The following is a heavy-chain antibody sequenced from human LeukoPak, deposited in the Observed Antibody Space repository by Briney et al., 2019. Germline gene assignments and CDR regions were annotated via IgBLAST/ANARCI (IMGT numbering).Heavy chain of an antibody. CDR1: GGSISSYY. V-gene: IGHV4-59*08. Sequence: SETLSLTCSVSGGSISSYYWSWIREPPGKGLEWIGYIYNSGSTNYNPSLKSRVTISVDTSKSQLSLKLSSVTAADTAVYYCARQFQDMSLGGVHFDYWGQGTLVTVSS. CDR2: IYNSGST. J-gene: IGHJ4*02. CDR3: ARQFQDMSLGGVHFDY. D-gene: IGHD3-16*01.